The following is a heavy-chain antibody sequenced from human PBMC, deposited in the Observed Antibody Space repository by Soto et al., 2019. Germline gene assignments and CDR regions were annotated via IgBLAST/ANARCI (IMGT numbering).Heavy chain of an antibody. J-gene: IGHJ6*01. CDR3: ASFLFRTRWCLVYYYTVMDV. CDR2: INPSGGST. CDR1: GYTFNSNY. D-gene: IGHD2-8*02. Sequence: APAKPCCEASGYTFNSNYLRWPYQYTGQGLEWMGIINPSGGSTSYAQKFQGRVTMTRHTPTSIVDMALSGLRSEDTAVYYCASFLFRTRWCLVYYYTVMDV. V-gene: IGHV1-46*02.